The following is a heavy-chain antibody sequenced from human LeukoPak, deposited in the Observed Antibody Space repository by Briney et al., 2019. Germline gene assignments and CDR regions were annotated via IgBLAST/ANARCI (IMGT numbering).Heavy chain of an antibody. D-gene: IGHD6-19*01. J-gene: IGHJ5*02. CDR3: TTGGIPVAGRGRNWFDP. CDR2: ISFDGTNK. V-gene: IGHV3-30*03. Sequence: GGSLRLSCAASGFTFSSYGMHWVRQAPGRGLEWVALISFDGTNKYYADSVKGRFTISRDDSKNTLYLQMNSLLTEDTAVYYCTTGGIPVAGRGRNWFDPWGQGTLVTVSS. CDR1: GFTFSSYG.